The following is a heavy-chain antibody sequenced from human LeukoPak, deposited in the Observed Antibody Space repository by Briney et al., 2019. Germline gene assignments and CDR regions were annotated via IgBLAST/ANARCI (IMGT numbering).Heavy chain of an antibody. D-gene: IGHD6-19*01. CDR1: GGSISSSSYY. V-gene: IGHV4-39*07. CDR2: IYYSGSA. J-gene: IGHJ4*02. CDR3: AKGTSSGWYYFDY. Sequence: SETLSLTCTVSGGSISSSSYYWGWIRQPPGKGLEWIGSIYYSGSAYYNPSLKSRVTISVDTSKNQFSLKLDSVTAADTAVYYCAKGTSSGWYYFDYWGQGTLVTVSS.